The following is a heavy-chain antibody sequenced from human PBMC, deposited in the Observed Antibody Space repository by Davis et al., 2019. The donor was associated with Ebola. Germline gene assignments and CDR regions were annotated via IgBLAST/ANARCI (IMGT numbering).Heavy chain of an antibody. J-gene: IGHJ5*02. Sequence: AASVKVSCKASGYSFTDDGISWVRQAPGQGLEWMGWISTYNGNTNYAQKLQGRVTMTTDTSTSTAYMELRSLRSDDTAVYYCARGQFTKRKNWFDPWGQGTLVTVSS. CDR2: ISTYNGNT. D-gene: IGHD3-3*01. V-gene: IGHV1-18*01. CDR1: GYSFTDDG. CDR3: ARGQFTKRKNWFDP.